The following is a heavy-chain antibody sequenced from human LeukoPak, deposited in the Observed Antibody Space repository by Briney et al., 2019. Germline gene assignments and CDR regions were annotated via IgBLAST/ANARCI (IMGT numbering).Heavy chain of an antibody. V-gene: IGHV3-11*04. CDR3: ARGGYSSGWYVKPRPFDY. CDR1: GFTFSDYY. J-gene: IGHJ4*02. Sequence: GGSLRLSCAASGFTFSDYYMSWIRQAPGKGLEWVSYISSSGSTTYYADSVKGRFTISRDNAKNSLYLQMNSLRAEDTAVYYCARGGYSSGWYVKPRPFDYWGQGTLVTVSS. D-gene: IGHD6-19*01. CDR2: ISSSGSTT.